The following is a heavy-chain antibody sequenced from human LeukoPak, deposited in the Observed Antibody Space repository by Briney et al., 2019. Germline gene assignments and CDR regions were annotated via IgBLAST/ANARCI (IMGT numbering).Heavy chain of an antibody. V-gene: IGHV4-59*01. CDR1: GGSINSYY. Sequence: SETLSLTCTVSGGSINSYYWSWIRQPPGKGLEGIGYSYYSGSTNYNPSLNSRVTISVDTSKNQFSLKLSSVTAADTAVYYCARDASGTSAFDIWGQGTMVTVSS. CDR3: ARDASGTSAFDI. J-gene: IGHJ3*02. CDR2: SYYSGST. D-gene: IGHD1-1*01.